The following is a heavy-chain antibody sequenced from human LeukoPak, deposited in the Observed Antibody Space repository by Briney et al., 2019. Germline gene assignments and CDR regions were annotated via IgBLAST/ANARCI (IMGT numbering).Heavy chain of an antibody. J-gene: IGHJ4*02. Sequence: SETLSLTCTVSGGSISSYYWSWIRQPPGKGLEWIGCIYYSGNTNYNPSLKSRVTISVDTSKNQFSLKLSSVTAADTAVYYCARGSSGWYGFDYWGQGTLVTVSS. CDR1: GGSISSYY. D-gene: IGHD6-19*01. CDR3: ARGSSGWYGFDY. V-gene: IGHV4-59*08. CDR2: IYYSGNT.